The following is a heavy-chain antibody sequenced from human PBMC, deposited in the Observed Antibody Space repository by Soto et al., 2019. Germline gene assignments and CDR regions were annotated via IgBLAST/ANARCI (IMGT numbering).Heavy chain of an antibody. CDR2: IYPGDSDT. J-gene: IGHJ1*01. CDR1: GYSFTSYW. CDR3: ASSYTLMNTVTIGLFQH. V-gene: IGHV5-51*01. Sequence: GESLKISCKGSGYSFTSYWIGWVRQMPGKGLEWMGIIYPGDSDTRYSPSFQGQVTISADKSISTAYLQWSSLKASDTAMYYCASSYTLMNTVTIGLFQHWXQGTLVTVSS. D-gene: IGHD4-4*01.